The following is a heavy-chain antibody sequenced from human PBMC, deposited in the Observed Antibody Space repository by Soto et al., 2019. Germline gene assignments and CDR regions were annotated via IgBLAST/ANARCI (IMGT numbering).Heavy chain of an antibody. CDR2: ISAYNGNT. Sequence: QVQLVQSGGEVKKPGASVKVSCKTSGYSFTTYGISWVRQAPGQGLEWMGWISAYNGNTNYAQKLQGRVTMTTDTASXTAAMERRSQRADDTAVYYCAREGPGAYDYYGMDVWGQGSTVTVSS. J-gene: IGHJ6*02. CDR3: AREGPGAYDYYGMDV. CDR1: GYSFTTYG. V-gene: IGHV1-18*01.